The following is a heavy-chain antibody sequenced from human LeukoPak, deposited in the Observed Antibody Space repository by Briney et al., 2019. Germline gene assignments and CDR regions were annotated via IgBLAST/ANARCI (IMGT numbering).Heavy chain of an antibody. CDR1: GGSISSYY. J-gene: IGHJ3*02. D-gene: IGHD4-17*01. V-gene: IGHV4-59*01. CDR2: IYYSGST. Sequence: SETLSLTCTVSGGSISSYYWSWIRQPPGKGLEWIGYIYYSGSTNYNPSLKSRVTISVDTSKNQFSLKLSSVTAADTAVYYCARGDYGGASDIWGQGTMVTVSS. CDR3: ARGDYGGASDI.